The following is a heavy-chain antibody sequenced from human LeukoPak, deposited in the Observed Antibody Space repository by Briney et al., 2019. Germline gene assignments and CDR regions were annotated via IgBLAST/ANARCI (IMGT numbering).Heavy chain of an antibody. Sequence: SETLSLTCTVSGGSISSYYWSWIRQPPGKGLEWIGYIYYSGSTNYNPSLKSRVTISVDTSKNQFSLKLSSVTAGDTAVYYCARDRAAGIDAFDIWGQGTMVTVSS. D-gene: IGHD6-13*01. V-gene: IGHV4-59*01. CDR1: GGSISSYY. CDR2: IYYSGST. J-gene: IGHJ3*02. CDR3: ARDRAAGIDAFDI.